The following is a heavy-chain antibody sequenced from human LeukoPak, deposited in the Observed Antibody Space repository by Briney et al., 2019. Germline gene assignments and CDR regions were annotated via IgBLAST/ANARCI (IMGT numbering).Heavy chain of an antibody. D-gene: IGHD3-10*01. Sequence: SETLSLTCTVSGGSISSSSYYWGWIRQPPGKGLEWIGRIYTSGSTNYNPSLKSRVTISVDTSKNQFSLKLSSVTAADTAVYYCARPLGVIRGFRYMDVWGKGTTVTISS. V-gene: IGHV4-39*01. CDR2: IYTSGST. J-gene: IGHJ6*03. CDR3: ARPLGVIRGFRYMDV. CDR1: GGSISSSSYY.